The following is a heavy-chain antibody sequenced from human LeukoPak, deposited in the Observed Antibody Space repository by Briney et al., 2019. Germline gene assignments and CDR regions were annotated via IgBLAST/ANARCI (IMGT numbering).Heavy chain of an antibody. J-gene: IGHJ6*02. V-gene: IGHV1-69*13. CDR1: GGTFSSYA. CDR3: ARAGTGSSYGMDV. D-gene: IGHD3-10*01. CDR2: IIPIFGTA. Sequence: ASVKFSCKASGGTFSSYAISWVRQAPGQGLEWMGGIIPIFGTANYAQKFQGRVTITADESTSTAYMELSSLRSEDSAVYYCARAGTGSSYGMDVWGQGTTVTVSS.